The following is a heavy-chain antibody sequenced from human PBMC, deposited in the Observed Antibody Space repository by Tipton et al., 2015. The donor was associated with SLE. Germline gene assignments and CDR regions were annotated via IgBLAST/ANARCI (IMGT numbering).Heavy chain of an antibody. CDR1: GGSISSYY. Sequence: TLSLTCTVSGGSISSYYWSWIRQPPGKGLEWIGYIYYRGSTNYNPSLKSRVTISVDTSKNQFSLKLSSVTAADTAVYYCARDGGRVTGIDYWGQGTLVTVSS. J-gene: IGHJ4*02. CDR3: ARDGGRVTGIDY. D-gene: IGHD7-27*01. V-gene: IGHV4-59*01. CDR2: IYYRGST.